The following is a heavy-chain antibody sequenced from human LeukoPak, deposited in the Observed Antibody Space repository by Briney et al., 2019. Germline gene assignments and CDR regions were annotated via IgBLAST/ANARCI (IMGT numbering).Heavy chain of an antibody. D-gene: IGHD5-18*01. J-gene: IGHJ5*02. V-gene: IGHV4-34*01. CDR1: GGSFSGYY. CDR3: ARARRGYNYRGNWFDP. Sequence: SETLSLTCAVYGGSFSGYYWSWIRQPPGKGLDWIGEINHSGSTNYNPSLKSRVTISVDTSKNQFSLKLSSMTAADTAVYYCARARRGYNYRGNWFDPWGQGTLVTVSS. CDR2: INHSGST.